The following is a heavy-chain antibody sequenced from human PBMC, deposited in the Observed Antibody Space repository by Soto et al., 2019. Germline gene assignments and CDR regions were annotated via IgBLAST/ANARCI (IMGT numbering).Heavy chain of an antibody. Sequence: PSETLSLTCTVSGGSISSYYWSWIRQPPGKGLEWIGYIYYSGSTNYNPSLKSRVTISVDTSKNQFSLKLSSVTAADTAVYYCARIYGSGSYNFGSPNYYYYYGMDVWGQGTTVTVSS. CDR2: IYYSGST. J-gene: IGHJ6*02. CDR3: ARIYGSGSYNFGSPNYYYYYGMDV. V-gene: IGHV4-59*01. CDR1: GGSISSYY. D-gene: IGHD3-10*01.